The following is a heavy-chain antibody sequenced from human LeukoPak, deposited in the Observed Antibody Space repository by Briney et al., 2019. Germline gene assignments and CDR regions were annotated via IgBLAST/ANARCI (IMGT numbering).Heavy chain of an antibody. D-gene: IGHD3-22*01. CDR2: ISSSGSTI. CDR3: ASYYDSSGYYYFDVGY. Sequence: GGSLRLSCAASGFTFSSYAMHWVRQAPGKGLEWVSYISSSGSTIYYADSVKGRFTISRDNAKNSLYLQMNSLRAEDTAVYYCASYYDSSGYYYFDVGYWGQGTLVTVSS. V-gene: IGHV3-48*04. CDR1: GFTFSSYA. J-gene: IGHJ4*02.